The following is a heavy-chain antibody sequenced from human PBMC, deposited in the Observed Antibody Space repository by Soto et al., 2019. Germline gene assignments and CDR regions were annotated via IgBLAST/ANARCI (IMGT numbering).Heavy chain of an antibody. CDR2: VYHTGDT. Sequence: QVQLQESGPRLVKPSGSLSLTCGVSGGTVASSHWWSWVRQSPGGGLEWIGNVYHTGDTNFNPSLQSRVTISVDKSNNQFSLRLNSLTAADTAVYFCAREIVTAGGNNYFDPWGPGTLVIVSS. V-gene: IGHV4-4*02. CDR3: AREIVTAGGNNYFDP. CDR1: GGTVASSHW. J-gene: IGHJ5*02. D-gene: IGHD2-21*02.